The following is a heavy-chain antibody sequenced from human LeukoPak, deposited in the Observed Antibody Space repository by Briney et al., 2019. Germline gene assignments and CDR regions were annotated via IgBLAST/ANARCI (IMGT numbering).Heavy chain of an antibody. Sequence: SETLSLTCAVSGGSISSTTSYWGWIRQPPGKGLEWLGRIYYSGSTFYNPSLKSRVTISVDTSNNQFSLRLSSVTAADTAVYYCARHGSTDYFDYWGQGTLVTVYS. CDR3: ARHGSTDYFDY. CDR2: IYYSGST. CDR1: GGSISSTTSY. J-gene: IGHJ4*02. D-gene: IGHD2-2*03. V-gene: IGHV4-39*01.